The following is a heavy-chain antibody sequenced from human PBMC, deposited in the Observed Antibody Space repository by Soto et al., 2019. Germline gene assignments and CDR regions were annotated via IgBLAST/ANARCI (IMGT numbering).Heavy chain of an antibody. CDR3: ASLYGSGSYYNYYYGMDV. CDR2: IDPSDSYT. V-gene: IGHV5-10-1*01. Sequence: GESLKISCKGSGYSFTSYWISWVRQMPGKGLEWMGRIDPSDSYTNYSPSFQGHVTISADKSISTAYLQWSSLKASDTAMYYCASLYGSGSYYNYYYGMDVWGQGTTVTVSS. J-gene: IGHJ6*02. CDR1: GYSFTSYW. D-gene: IGHD3-10*01.